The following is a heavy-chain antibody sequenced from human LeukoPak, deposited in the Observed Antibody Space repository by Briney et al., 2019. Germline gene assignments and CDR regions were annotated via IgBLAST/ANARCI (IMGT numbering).Heavy chain of an antibody. V-gene: IGHV4-34*01. CDR1: GGSFSGYY. CDR3: TGQPRYRNWFDP. D-gene: IGHD1-14*01. Sequence: SETLSLTCAVYGGSFSGYYWTWIRQPPGKGLEWIGEINHRGSTNYNPSLMSRVTMSVDTSKNQISLKLSSVTAADTAVYYCTGQPRYRNWFDPWGQGILVTVSS. J-gene: IGHJ5*02. CDR2: INHRGST.